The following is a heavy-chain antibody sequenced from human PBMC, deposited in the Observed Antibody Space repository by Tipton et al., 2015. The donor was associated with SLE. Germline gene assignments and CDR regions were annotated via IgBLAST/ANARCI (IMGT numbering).Heavy chain of an antibody. CDR3: ARHPTYFDY. V-gene: IGHV4-59*08. Sequence: LRLSCSVSGASISSYYWSWIRQPPGKGLEWIGYIYYSGSSNYNPSLKSRVTISLDTSKNQFSLRLGSVTAADTAVYYCARHPTYFDYWGQGTLVTVSS. J-gene: IGHJ4*02. CDR1: GASISSYY. CDR2: IYYSGSS.